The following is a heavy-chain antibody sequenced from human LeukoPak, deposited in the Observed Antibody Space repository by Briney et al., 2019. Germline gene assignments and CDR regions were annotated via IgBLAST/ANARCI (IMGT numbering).Heavy chain of an antibody. Sequence: SETLSLTCAVYGGSFSGYYWSWIRQPPGKGLEWIGEINHSGSTNYNPSLKSRVTISVDTSKNQFTLKLSSVTAADTAVYYCAVNWGTDYWGQGTLVTVSS. CDR2: INHSGST. D-gene: IGHD7-27*01. CDR3: AVNWGTDY. CDR1: GGSFSGYY. V-gene: IGHV4-34*01. J-gene: IGHJ4*02.